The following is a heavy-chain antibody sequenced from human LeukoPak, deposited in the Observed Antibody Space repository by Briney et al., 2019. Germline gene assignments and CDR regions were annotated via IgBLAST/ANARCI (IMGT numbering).Heavy chain of an antibody. V-gene: IGHV4-59*01. Sequence: SETLSLTCTVSIGSISGFYWTWIRQPPGKGLEWLGYMYYTGTTNYNPSLRSRVTISIDKSKNQFSLNVSSVTSADTAVYYCARLAVTGKNHWGQGTLVTVSS. J-gene: IGHJ5*02. CDR3: ARLAVTGKNH. CDR1: IGSISGFY. CDR2: MYYTGTT. D-gene: IGHD6-19*01.